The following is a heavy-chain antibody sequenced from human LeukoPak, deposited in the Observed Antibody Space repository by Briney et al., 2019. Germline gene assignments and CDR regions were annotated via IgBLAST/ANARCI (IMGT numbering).Heavy chain of an antibody. CDR3: ARDLADCSSTSCYFSDLDY. V-gene: IGHV3-30-3*01. CDR2: ISYDGSNK. CDR1: GFTFSSYA. D-gene: IGHD2-2*01. J-gene: IGHJ4*02. Sequence: PGRSLRLSCAASGFTFSSYAMHWVRQAPGKGLEWVAVISYDGSNKYYADSVKGRFTISRDNSKNTRYLQMNSLRAEDTAVYYCARDLADCSSTSCYFSDLDYWGQGTLVTVFS.